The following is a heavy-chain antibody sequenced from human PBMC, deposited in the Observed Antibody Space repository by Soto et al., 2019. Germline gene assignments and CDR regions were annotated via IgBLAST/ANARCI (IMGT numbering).Heavy chain of an antibody. CDR2: IYYSGST. V-gene: IGHV4-59*01. J-gene: IGHJ4*02. Sequence: SETLSLTCTVSGGSISSYYWSWIRQPPGKGLEWIGYIYYSGSTNYNPSLKSRVTISVDTSKNQFSLKLSSVTAADTAVYYCARAYYLRSGWYSGGYFDYWGQGTLVTVSS. CDR1: GGSISSYY. D-gene: IGHD6-19*01. CDR3: ARAYYLRSGWYSGGYFDY.